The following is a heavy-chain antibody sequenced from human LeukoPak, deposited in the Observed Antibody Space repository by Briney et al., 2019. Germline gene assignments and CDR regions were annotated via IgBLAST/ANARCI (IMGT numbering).Heavy chain of an antibody. D-gene: IGHD3-10*01. CDR2: IYSGGNT. J-gene: IGHJ4*02. Sequence: GGSLRLSCAVSGFTVSSNYMSWVRQAPGQGLKWGSVIYSGGNTYYADSVKGRFTISRDNSKNTLYLQMNSLRAEDTAVYYCAKGPRAYYYGSGTYSKESYLDYWGQGTLVTVSS. CDR1: GFTVSSNY. CDR3: AKGPRAYYYGSGTYSKESYLDY. V-gene: IGHV3-66*01.